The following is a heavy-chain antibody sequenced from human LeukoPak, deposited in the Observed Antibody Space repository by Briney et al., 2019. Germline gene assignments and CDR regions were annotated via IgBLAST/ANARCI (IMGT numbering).Heavy chain of an antibody. Sequence: PGGSLRLSCAASGFTVSSNYMSWVRQAPGKGLEWVSVIYSGGSTYYADSVKGRFTISRDNSKNTLYLQMNSLRAEDTAVYYCARDRVGGTNYFDYWGQGTLVTVSS. CDR2: IYSGGST. D-gene: IGHD1-26*01. V-gene: IGHV3-66*01. J-gene: IGHJ4*02. CDR1: GFTVSSNY. CDR3: ARDRVGGTNYFDY.